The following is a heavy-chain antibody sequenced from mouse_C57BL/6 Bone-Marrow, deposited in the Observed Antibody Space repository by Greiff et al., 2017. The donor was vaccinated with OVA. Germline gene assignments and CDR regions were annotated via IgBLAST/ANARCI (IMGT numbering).Heavy chain of an antibody. D-gene: IGHD1-1*01. J-gene: IGHJ4*01. CDR2: IDPSDSET. CDR1: GYTFTSYW. Sequence: QVQLQQPGAELVRPGSSVKLSCKASGYTFTSYWMHWVKQRPIQGLEWIGNIDPSDSETHYNQKFKDKATLTVDKSSSTAYMQLSSLTSEDSAVYYCARTPFYYGSSDYYAMDYWGQGTSVTVSS. CDR3: ARTPFYYGSSDYYAMDY. V-gene: IGHV1-52*01.